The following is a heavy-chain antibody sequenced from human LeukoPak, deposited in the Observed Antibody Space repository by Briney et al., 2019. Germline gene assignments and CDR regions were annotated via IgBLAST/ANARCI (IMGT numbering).Heavy chain of an antibody. CDR2: INQDGSEK. J-gene: IGHJ5*02. Sequence: GGSLRLSCAASGFTFSSYWMSWVRQAPGKGLEWVANINQDGSEKYYVDSVKGRFTISRDNAKNSPYLQMNSLRAEDTAVYYCARDVATISNWFDPWGQGTLVTVSS. CDR3: ARDVATISNWFDP. D-gene: IGHD5-24*01. V-gene: IGHV3-7*01. CDR1: GFTFSSYW.